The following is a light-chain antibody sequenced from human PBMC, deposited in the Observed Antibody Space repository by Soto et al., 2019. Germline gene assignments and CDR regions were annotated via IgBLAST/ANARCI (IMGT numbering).Light chain of an antibody. CDR1: QSIGNN. CDR3: QQYHNWPIT. Sequence: EIVMTQSPVTLSVSPGESATLSCRASQSIGNNLAWYQKKRGQAPRLLIYGAFTRATGIPARFRGCESGTDFTLNISSLQPEDLAVYYCQQYHNWPITVGLGTRLEIK. CDR2: GAF. V-gene: IGKV3D-15*01. J-gene: IGKJ5*01.